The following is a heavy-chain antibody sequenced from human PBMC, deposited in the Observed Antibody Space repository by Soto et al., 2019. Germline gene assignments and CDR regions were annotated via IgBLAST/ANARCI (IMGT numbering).Heavy chain of an antibody. Sequence: GASVKVSCKGAGYTFSNYYMHWVRQAPGQGLEWMGIINPSGDSTSYAQEFQGRVTMTRETSTSTLYMELSSLRSEDTAVYYCARVEIFGVVIPYYYGMDVWGQGTTVTVSS. CDR1: GYTFSNYY. CDR2: INPSGDST. CDR3: ARVEIFGVVIPYYYGMDV. D-gene: IGHD3-3*01. V-gene: IGHV1-46*01. J-gene: IGHJ6*02.